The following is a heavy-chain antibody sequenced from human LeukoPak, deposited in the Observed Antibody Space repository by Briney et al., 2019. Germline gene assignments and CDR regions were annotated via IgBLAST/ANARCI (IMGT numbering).Heavy chain of an antibody. CDR1: GFTFSTYW. CDR3: ARDRGYSTFDI. J-gene: IGHJ3*02. V-gene: IGHV3-7*05. D-gene: IGHD5-18*01. CDR2: MDLDGTEK. Sequence: GGSLRLSCAASGFTFSTYWMSWVRQAPGKGLEWVANMDLDGTEKNYVDSVEGRFTISRDNAKNLLYVQMNSLRAEDTAVYYCARDRGYSTFDIWGQGTMVTVSS.